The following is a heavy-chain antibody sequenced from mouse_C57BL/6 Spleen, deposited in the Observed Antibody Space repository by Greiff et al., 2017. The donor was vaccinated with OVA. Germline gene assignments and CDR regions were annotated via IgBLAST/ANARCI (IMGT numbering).Heavy chain of an antibody. CDR3: ARSLRVYFDD. J-gene: IGHJ2*01. Sequence: EVQLQQSGPELVKPGASVKMSCKASGYTFTDYNMHWVKQSHGKSLEWIGYINPNNGGTSYNQKFKGKATLTVNESSSTAYMARRSLTSEDAAVYSGARSLRVYFDDWGKGTTLTVSS. D-gene: IGHD1-1*01. CDR1: GYTFTDYN. CDR2: INPNNGGT. V-gene: IGHV1-22*01.